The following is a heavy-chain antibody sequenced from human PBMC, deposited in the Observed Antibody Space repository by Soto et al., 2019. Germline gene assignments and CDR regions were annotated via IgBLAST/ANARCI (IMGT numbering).Heavy chain of an antibody. Sequence: SETLSLTCTVSGGSITSGGYYWSWIRQHPGKGLEWIGYIYYSGSTYYNPSLKSRVTISVDTSKNQFSLKLSSVTAADTAVYYCARTPTLRARFDYWGQGTLVTVSS. V-gene: IGHV4-31*03. CDR3: ARTPTLRARFDY. CDR1: GGSITSGGYY. D-gene: IGHD2-15*01. CDR2: IYYSGST. J-gene: IGHJ4*02.